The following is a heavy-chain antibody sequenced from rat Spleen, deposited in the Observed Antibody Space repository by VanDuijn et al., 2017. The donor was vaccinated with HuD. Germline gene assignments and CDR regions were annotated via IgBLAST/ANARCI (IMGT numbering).Heavy chain of an antibody. CDR3: ARHGHGAGTIGDWFAY. J-gene: IGHJ3*01. CDR2: ITKTGGST. CDR1: GFTFSNYG. D-gene: IGHD4-3*01. V-gene: IGHV5-29*01. Sequence: EVQLVESGGDLVQPGRSLKLSCAASGFTFSNYGMAWVRQAPTKGLEWVASITKTGGSTYYPDSVKGRFTLSRDNAKSTLYLQMDSLRSEDTASYYCARHGHGAGTIGDWFAYWGQGTLVTVSS.